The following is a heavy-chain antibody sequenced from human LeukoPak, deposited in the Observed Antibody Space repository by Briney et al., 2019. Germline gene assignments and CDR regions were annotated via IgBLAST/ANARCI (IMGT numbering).Heavy chain of an antibody. CDR1: GGTFSSYA. Sequence: SVQVSCKASGGTFSSYAVSWVRQAPGQGLEWMGGISPIFGTANYAQKFEGRVTITTDESTSTAYMELNSLRSDDTAVYYCARGRPVDYWGQGTLVTVSS. J-gene: IGHJ4*02. V-gene: IGHV1-69*05. CDR2: ISPIFGTA. CDR3: ARGRPVDY.